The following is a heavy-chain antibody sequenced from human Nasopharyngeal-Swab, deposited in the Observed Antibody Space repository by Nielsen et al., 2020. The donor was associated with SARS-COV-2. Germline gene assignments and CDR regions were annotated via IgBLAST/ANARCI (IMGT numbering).Heavy chain of an antibody. D-gene: IGHD2-15*01. CDR2: IYYSGST. CDR3: ARVAVVVSYYYYGMDV. Sequence: SETLSLTCTVSGGSISSSSYYWGWIRQPPGKGLEWIGSIYYSGSTYYNPSLKRRVTISVDTSKNQFSLKLSSVTAADTAVYYCARVAVVVSYYYYGMDVWGQGTTVTVSS. J-gene: IGHJ6*02. CDR1: GGSISSSSYY. V-gene: IGHV4-39*07.